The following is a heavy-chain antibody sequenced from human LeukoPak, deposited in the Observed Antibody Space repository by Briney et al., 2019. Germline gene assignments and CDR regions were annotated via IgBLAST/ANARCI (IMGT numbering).Heavy chain of an antibody. Sequence: PGGSLRLSCTVSGFIFSSSGIHWVRQAPGKGLVWVAGISYDGGEKYYAESVKGRFTISRDNSKTTVYLQMNSLEIEDTAVYYCAKDLLAVTAPKAYFDFWGQGTLVTVSS. CDR1: GFIFSSSG. D-gene: IGHD2-21*02. CDR3: AKDLLAVTAPKAYFDF. V-gene: IGHV3-30*18. CDR2: ISYDGGEK. J-gene: IGHJ4*02.